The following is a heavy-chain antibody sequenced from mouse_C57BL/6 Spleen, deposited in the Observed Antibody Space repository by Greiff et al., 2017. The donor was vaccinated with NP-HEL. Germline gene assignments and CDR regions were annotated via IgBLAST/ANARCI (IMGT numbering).Heavy chain of an antibody. CDR2: ISDGGSYT. V-gene: IGHV5-4*01. CDR1: GFTFSSYA. CDR3: ARDQGYYDPYYYAMDY. J-gene: IGHJ4*01. D-gene: IGHD1-1*01. Sequence: EVKLVESGGGLVKPGGSLQLSCAASGFTFSSYAMSWVRQTPEKRLEWVATISDGGSYTYYPDNVKGRFTISRDNAKNNLYLQMSHLKSEDTAMYYCARDQGYYDPYYYAMDYWGQGTSVTVSS.